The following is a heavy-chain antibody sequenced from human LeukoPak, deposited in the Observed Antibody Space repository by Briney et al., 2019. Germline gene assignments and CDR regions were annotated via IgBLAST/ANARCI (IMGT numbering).Heavy chain of an antibody. CDR1: GGSISSSNW. CDR2: IYHSGST. D-gene: IGHD3-10*01. J-gene: IGHJ4*02. V-gene: IGHV4-4*02. CDR3: ARVLNYYGSGSYFDY. Sequence: SETLSLTCAVSGGSISSSNWWSWVRQPPGKGLEWIGEIYHSGSTNYNPSLKSRVTISVDRSKNQFSLKLSSVTAADTAVYYCARVLNYYGSGSYFDYWGQGTLVTVSS.